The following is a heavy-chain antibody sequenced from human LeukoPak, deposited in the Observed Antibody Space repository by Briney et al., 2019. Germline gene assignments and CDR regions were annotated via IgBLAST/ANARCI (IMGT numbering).Heavy chain of an antibody. V-gene: IGHV4-59*01. CDR2: IYYSGST. CDR1: GGSISDYY. Sequence: PSETLSLTCTVSGGSISDYYWSLIRQPPGKGLEWIGYIYYSGSTNYNPSLKSRVTMSVDTSKTQFSLKLTSVTAADTAVYYCAGSRDGYSDYWGQGTLVTVSS. CDR3: AGSRDGYSDY. D-gene: IGHD5-24*01. J-gene: IGHJ4*02.